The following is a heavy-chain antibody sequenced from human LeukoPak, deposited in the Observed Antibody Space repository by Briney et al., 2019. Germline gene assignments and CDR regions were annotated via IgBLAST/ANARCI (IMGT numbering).Heavy chain of an antibody. V-gene: IGHV6-1*01. CDR2: TYYRSKWNN. CDR3: ARGDQSFDY. CDR1: GDTVSSNSAA. Sequence: SQTLSLTCAISGDTVSSNSAAWNWIRQSPSRGLEWLGRTYYRSKWNNNYAVSVNSRITINPDTSKNQLYLQLSSVTPEETGLYYCARGDQSFDYWGQGTLVTVSS. J-gene: IGHJ4*02.